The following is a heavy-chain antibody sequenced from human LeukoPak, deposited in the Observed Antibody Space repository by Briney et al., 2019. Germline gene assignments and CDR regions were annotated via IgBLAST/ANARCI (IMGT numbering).Heavy chain of an antibody. CDR1: GVSISRYF. J-gene: IGHJ4*02. CDR3: ATTNSDYGFDY. D-gene: IGHD4/OR15-4a*01. CDR2: IFYSGTT. V-gene: IGHV4-59*12. Sequence: PSETLSLTCTVPGVSISRYFWSWIRRSPGKGLDWIGYIFYSGTTNSPPSFASRVTMSVDTSKTQFSLQLSSVTASDTAVYFCATTNSDYGFDYWGQGILVSVSS.